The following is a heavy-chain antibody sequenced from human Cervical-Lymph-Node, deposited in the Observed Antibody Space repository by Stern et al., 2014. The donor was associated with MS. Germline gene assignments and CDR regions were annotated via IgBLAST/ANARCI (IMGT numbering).Heavy chain of an antibody. CDR3: AKISNYYYYYGMDV. D-gene: IGHD3-3*01. Sequence: DQLVESGAEVKKPGSSVKVSCKASGGTFISYGISWVRQAPGQGLEWMGGIIPIFYTANYAQKFQGRLTITADESTSTAYMELSSLRSEDTAVYYCAKISNYYYYYGMDVWGQGTTVTVSS. V-gene: IGHV1-69*01. CDR1: GGTFISYG. CDR2: IIPIFYTA. J-gene: IGHJ6*02.